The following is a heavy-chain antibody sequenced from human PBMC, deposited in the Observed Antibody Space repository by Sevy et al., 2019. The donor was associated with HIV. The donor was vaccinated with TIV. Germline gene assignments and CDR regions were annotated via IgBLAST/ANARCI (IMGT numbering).Heavy chain of an antibody. CDR3: ARVGVSYCTDDCYHRFDY. CDR2: IHYVGTKK. CDR1: GFTFSSYA. Sequence: GGPLDPSCAASGFTFSSYALLWVRQAPGKGLEWVSFIHYVGTKKYYSDSVKGRFAISRDESKTTLFLQMNSLRSEDTAIYYCARVGVSYCTDDCYHRFDYWGRGTLVTVSS. J-gene: IGHJ4*02. D-gene: IGHD2-21*02. V-gene: IGHV3-30*09.